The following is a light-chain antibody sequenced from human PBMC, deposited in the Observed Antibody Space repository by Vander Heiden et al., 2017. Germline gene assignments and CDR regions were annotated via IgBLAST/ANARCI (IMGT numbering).Light chain of an antibody. CDR3: AAWDDSLNGPV. CDR2: SNN. J-gene: IGLJ2*01. CDR1: SSNIGSNT. V-gene: IGLV1-44*01. Sequence: QSVLTQPPSASGTPGQRVTLSWSGSSSNIGSNTVNWYQQLPGTAPKLLIYSNNQRPSGVPDRFSGSKSGTSASLAISGLQSEDEADYYCAAWDDSLNGPVFGGGTKLTVL.